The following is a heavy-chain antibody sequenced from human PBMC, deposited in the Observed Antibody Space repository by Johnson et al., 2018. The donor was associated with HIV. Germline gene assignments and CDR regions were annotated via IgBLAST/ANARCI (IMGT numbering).Heavy chain of an antibody. CDR2: MSYDGSNQ. Sequence: QVQLVESGGGVVQPGRSLRLSCAASGFTFSSYGMHWVRQAPGRGLEWVAVMSYDGSNQYYADSVTGRFTISRDNSKNTLYLQMNSLRAEDTAVYYCARETRDSRSAFDIWGQGTMVTVSS. D-gene: IGHD3-22*01. CDR1: GFTFSSYG. V-gene: IGHV3-30*19. CDR3: ARETRDSRSAFDI. J-gene: IGHJ3*02.